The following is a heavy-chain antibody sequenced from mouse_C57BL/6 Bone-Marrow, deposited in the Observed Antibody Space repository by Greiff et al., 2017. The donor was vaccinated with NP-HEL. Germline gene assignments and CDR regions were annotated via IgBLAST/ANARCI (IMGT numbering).Heavy chain of an antibody. J-gene: IGHJ2*01. CDR3: ARDGGSY. D-gene: IGHD3-1*01. V-gene: IGHV5-4*01. Sequence: EVKVVESGGGLVKPGGSLKLSCAASGFTFSSYAMSWVRQTPEKRLEWVATISDGGSYTYYPDNVKGRFTISRDNAKNNLYLQMSHLKSEDTAMYYCARDGGSYWGQGTTLTVSS. CDR1: GFTFSSYA. CDR2: ISDGGSYT.